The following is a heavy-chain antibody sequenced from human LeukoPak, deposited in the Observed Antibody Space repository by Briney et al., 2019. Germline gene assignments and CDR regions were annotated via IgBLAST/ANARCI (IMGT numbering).Heavy chain of an antibody. CDR3: ARVLYGGMDV. V-gene: IGHV3-48*03. CDR1: GFTFSSYE. Sequence: PGGSLRLSCAASGFTFSSYEMNWVRQAPGKGXXXVSYISSSGSTIYYADSVKGRFTISRDNAKNSLYLQMNSLRAEDTAVYYCARVLYGGMDVWGKGTTVTVSS. CDR2: ISSSGSTI. J-gene: IGHJ6*04. D-gene: IGHD4-17*01.